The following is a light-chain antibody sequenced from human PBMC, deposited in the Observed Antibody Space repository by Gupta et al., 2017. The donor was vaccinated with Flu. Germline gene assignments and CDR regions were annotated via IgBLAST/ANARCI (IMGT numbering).Light chain of an antibody. J-gene: IGLJ1*01. CDR2: SNN. Sequence: QSVLTQPPSASGPPGQRVNISCSGSSSNSGSNTVNWYQHHPGTAPKLLIYSNNQRPSGVPDRFSGSKSGTSASLASSGLQSEDEADYYCAAWDDSRNGYVFGTGTKVTVL. CDR3: AAWDDSRNGYV. CDR1: SSNSGSNT. V-gene: IGLV1-44*01.